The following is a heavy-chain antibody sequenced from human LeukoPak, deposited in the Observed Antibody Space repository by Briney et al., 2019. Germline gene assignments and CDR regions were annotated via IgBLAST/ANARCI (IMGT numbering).Heavy chain of an antibody. CDR3: ARGRYYDNSVYYYFDY. V-gene: IGHV3-23*01. J-gene: IGHJ4*02. D-gene: IGHD3-22*01. Sequence: GGSLRLSCAASGFTFSSYAMSWVRQAPGKWLAWVLVIIGRGDTTYYADSVRDRFTISRDTSKNTLYLQMNSLRAEDTAVYYCARGRYYDNSVYYYFDYWGQGTLVTLSS. CDR1: GFTFSSYA. CDR2: IIGRGDTT.